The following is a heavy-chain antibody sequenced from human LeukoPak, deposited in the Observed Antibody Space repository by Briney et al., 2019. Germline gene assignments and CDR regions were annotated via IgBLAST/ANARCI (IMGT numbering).Heavy chain of an antibody. J-gene: IGHJ4*02. CDR1: GGSFSGYY. V-gene: IGHV4-34*01. D-gene: IGHD4-17*01. CDR2: INHSGST. Sequence: SETLSLTCAVYGGSFSGYYWSWIRRPPGKGLEWIGEINHSGSTNYNPSLKSRVTISVDTSKNQFSLKLNSVTAADTAVYYCARAGYGDSDFDYWGQGTLVTVSS. CDR3: ARAGYGDSDFDY.